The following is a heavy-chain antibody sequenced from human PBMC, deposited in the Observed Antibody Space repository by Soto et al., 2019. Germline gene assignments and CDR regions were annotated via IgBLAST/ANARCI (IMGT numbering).Heavy chain of an antibody. CDR1: GFTLSSYE. CDR3: ARDSLGETAVVY. CDR2: ISSSGSTI. D-gene: IGHD3-16*01. J-gene: IGHJ4*02. V-gene: IGHV3-48*03. Sequence: TGGSLRLSCAASGFTLSSYEMNWVRQAPGKGLEWVSYISSSGSTIYYADSVKGRFTISRDNAKNSLYLQMNSLRAEDTAVYYCARDSLGETAVVYWGQGTLVTVSS.